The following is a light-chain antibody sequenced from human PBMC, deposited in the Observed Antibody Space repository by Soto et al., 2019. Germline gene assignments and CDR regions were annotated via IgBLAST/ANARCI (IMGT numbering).Light chain of an antibody. Sequence: DIQMTQSPSTLSASAGDRVTITCRASQSINSWLAWYQQKPGKAPKLLINDASSLESGVPSRFSGSGSGTEFTLTISSLQPDDFATYYCQQFHSFPITFGQGTRLDVK. CDR2: DAS. V-gene: IGKV1-5*01. CDR3: QQFHSFPIT. CDR1: QSINSW. J-gene: IGKJ5*01.